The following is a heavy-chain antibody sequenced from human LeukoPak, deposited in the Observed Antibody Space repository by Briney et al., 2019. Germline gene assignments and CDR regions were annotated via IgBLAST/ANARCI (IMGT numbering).Heavy chain of an antibody. Sequence: SETLSLTCTVSGGSISSGGYYWSWIRQPPGKGLEWIGYIYHSGSTYYNPSLKSRVTISVDRSKSQFSLKLSSVTAADTAVYYCAREGIAAAGTGLDYWGQGTLVTVSS. J-gene: IGHJ4*02. CDR3: AREGIAAAGTGLDY. V-gene: IGHV4-30-2*01. CDR2: IYHSGST. CDR1: GGSISSGGYY. D-gene: IGHD6-13*01.